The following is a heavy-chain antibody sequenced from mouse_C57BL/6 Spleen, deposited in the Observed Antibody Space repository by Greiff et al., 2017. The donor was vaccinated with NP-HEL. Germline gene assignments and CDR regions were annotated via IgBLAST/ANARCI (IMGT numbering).Heavy chain of an antibody. CDR2: INPYNGGT. Sequence: VQLKESGPVLVKPGASVKMSCKASGYTFTDYYMNWVKQSHGKSLEWIGVINPYNGGTSYNQKFKGKATLTVDKSSSTAYMELNSLTSEDSAVYYCARGRLRVDYAMDYWGQGTSVTVSS. D-gene: IGHD1-1*02. CDR3: ARGRLRVDYAMDY. J-gene: IGHJ4*01. V-gene: IGHV1-19*01. CDR1: GYTFTDYY.